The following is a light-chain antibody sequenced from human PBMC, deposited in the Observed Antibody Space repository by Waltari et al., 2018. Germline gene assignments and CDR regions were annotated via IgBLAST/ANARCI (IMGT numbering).Light chain of an antibody. CDR1: SSDVGGYNY. V-gene: IGLV2-14*03. J-gene: IGLJ2*01. Sequence: QSALTQPASVSASPGQSITISCTGTSSDVGGYNYVSWYQQHPGKAPKLMIYDVSKRPSGVSNRFSGSKSGNTASLTISGLQAEDEADYYCSSYTSSSTPLVFGGGTKLTVL. CDR2: DVS. CDR3: SSYTSSSTPLV.